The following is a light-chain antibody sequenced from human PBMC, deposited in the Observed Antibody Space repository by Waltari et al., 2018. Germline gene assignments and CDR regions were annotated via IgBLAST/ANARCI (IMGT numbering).Light chain of an antibody. CDR3: QQFAAQPYT. Sequence: DIVMTQSPDSLAVSLGERGTINCMSSRSVLYSPNNKNYLTWYQQKPGQPPKLLIFWSYTRESGVPDRFSGSGSGTNFTLTISSLQAEDVAVYYCQQFAAQPYTFGQGTKLEIK. V-gene: IGKV4-1*01. J-gene: IGKJ2*01. CDR2: WSY. CDR1: RSVLYSPNNKNY.